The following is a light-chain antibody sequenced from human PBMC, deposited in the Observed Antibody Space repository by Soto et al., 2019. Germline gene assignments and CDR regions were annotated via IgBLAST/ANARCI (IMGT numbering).Light chain of an antibody. CDR1: QSVSSSY. J-gene: IGKJ1*01. Sequence: ENVLTQSPGTLSLSPGERATLSCRASQSVSSSYLAWYQQKPGQPPSLLIFDASNRATGIPDRFSGSGSGTDFTLSISRLEPEDFAGDYCQQYGSSPPSWTFGQGTKVQIK. CDR2: DAS. V-gene: IGKV3-20*01. CDR3: QQYGSSPPSWT.